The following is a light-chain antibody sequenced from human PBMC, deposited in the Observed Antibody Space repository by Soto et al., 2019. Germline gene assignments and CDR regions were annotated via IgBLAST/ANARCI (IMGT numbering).Light chain of an antibody. CDR2: AAS. CDR1: QSISSY. CDR3: QQSYSTPPT. V-gene: IGKV1-39*01. Sequence: DIQMTQSPSSLSASVGDRVTITCRASQSISSYLNWYQQKPGKAPKLLIYAASSLQSGVPSRFSGSGSGTDFTLTIRSLQPEDVATYYCQQSYSTPPTFGGGTKVEIK. J-gene: IGKJ4*01.